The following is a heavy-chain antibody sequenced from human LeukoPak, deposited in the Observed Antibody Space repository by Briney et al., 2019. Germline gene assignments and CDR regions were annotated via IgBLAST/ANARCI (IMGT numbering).Heavy chain of an antibody. CDR1: GFTFSSYG. Sequence: GGSLRLSCAASGFTFSSYGMHWVRQAPGKGLEWVAFIRYDGSDKFYADSVKGRFTISRDNAKNSLYLQMNSLRAEDTAVYYCASSTPPIDYWGQGTLVTVSS. J-gene: IGHJ4*02. D-gene: IGHD2-15*01. CDR2: IRYDGSDK. V-gene: IGHV3-30*02. CDR3: ASSTPPIDY.